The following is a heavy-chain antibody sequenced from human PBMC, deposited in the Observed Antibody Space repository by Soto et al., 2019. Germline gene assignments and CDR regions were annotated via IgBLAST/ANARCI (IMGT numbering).Heavy chain of an antibody. D-gene: IGHD3-22*01. CDR3: ARDGPPHSSGYYGPGYYYYYGMAV. Sequence: PGESLKISCEGSGYSVTSYWIGCVRQMPGKGLEWMGIIYPGDSDTRYSPSFQGQVTISADKSISTAYLQWSSLKASDTAMYYCARDGPPHSSGYYGPGYYYYYGMAVWGQGPTVTVSS. J-gene: IGHJ6*02. CDR1: GYSVTSYW. CDR2: IYPGDSDT. V-gene: IGHV5-51*01.